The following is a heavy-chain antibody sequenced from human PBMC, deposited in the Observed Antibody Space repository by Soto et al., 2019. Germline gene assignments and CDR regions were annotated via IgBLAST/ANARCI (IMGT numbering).Heavy chain of an antibody. V-gene: IGHV3-30*18. CDR1: GFTFSSHG. CDR3: AKGVTWGWADY. D-gene: IGHD3-16*01. CDR2: ISYDGSNK. Sequence: QVQLVESGGGVVQPGRSLRLSCAASGFTFSSHGMHWVRQAPGKGLEWVAVISYDGSNKYYADSVKGRFTISRDNSKNTLYLQMNSLRAEDTAAYYCAKGVTWGWADYWGQGTLVTVSS. J-gene: IGHJ4*02.